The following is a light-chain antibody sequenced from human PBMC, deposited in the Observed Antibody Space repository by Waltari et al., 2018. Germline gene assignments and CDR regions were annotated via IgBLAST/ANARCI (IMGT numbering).Light chain of an antibody. CDR2: EVS. V-gene: IGLV2-8*01. Sequence: QSALTQPPSASGSPGQSVTISCTGTSSDVGGYNYVSWYQHHPGKAPKLMIYEVSTRPSWVPYRFSGSKSGNTASLTVSGLQTEDEADYYCSSYAGNHVVFGGGTKLTVL. CDR1: SSDVGGYNY. CDR3: SSYAGNHVV. J-gene: IGLJ2*01.